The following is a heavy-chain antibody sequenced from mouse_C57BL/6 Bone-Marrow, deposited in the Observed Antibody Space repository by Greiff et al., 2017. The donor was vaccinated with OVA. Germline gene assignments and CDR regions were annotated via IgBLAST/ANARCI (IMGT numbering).Heavy chain of an antibody. V-gene: IGHV5-15*01. D-gene: IGHD6-1*01. CDR1: GFTFSDYG. CDR2: ISNLAYSI. Sequence: EVMLVESGGGLVQPGGSLKLSCAASGFTFSDYGMAWVRQAPRKGPEWVAFISNLAYSIYYADTVTGRFTISRENAKNTLYLEMSSLRSEDTAMYYCARRGPHGAMDYWGQGTSVTVSS. CDR3: ARRGPHGAMDY. J-gene: IGHJ4*01.